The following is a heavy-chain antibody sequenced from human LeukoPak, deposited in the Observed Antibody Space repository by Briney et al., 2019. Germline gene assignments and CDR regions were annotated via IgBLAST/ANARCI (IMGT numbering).Heavy chain of an antibody. Sequence: PSETLSLTCAVSGYSISSGYYWGWIRQPPGKGLEWIGNIFHGESSYLNPSLKSRITISVDTSKNRFPLKLTSVTAADTAVYYCARLKGSWSIDYWGQGTLVTVSS. CDR2: IFHGESS. D-gene: IGHD6-13*01. CDR1: GYSISSGYY. CDR3: ARLKGSWSIDY. V-gene: IGHV4-38-2*01. J-gene: IGHJ4*02.